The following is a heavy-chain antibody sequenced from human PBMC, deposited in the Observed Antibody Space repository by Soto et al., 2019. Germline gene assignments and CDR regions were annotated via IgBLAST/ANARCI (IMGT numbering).Heavy chain of an antibody. CDR1: GFSLSTSGVG. CDR2: IYWDDDK. CDR3: VHIRYGSGLFDY. Sequence: QITLKESGPTLVKPTQTLTLTCNFSGFSLSTSGVGVGWIRQPPGKALEWLALIYWDDDKRYSPSLKSRLTITKDTSKSHVVLTMTNMDPVDTATYYCVHIRYGSGLFDYWGQGTLVTVSS. D-gene: IGHD3-10*01. J-gene: IGHJ4*02. V-gene: IGHV2-5*02.